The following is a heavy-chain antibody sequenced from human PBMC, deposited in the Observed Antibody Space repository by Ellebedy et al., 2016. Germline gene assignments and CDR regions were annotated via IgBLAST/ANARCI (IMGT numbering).Heavy chain of an antibody. CDR3: ARGHWGGYLDY. D-gene: IGHD5-18*01. J-gene: IGHJ4*02. V-gene: IGHV4-59*01. Sequence: SETLSLXXTVSGGSISSYYWSWIRQPPGKGLEWIGYIYYSGSTNYNPSLKSRVTISVDTSKNQFSLKLSSVTAADTAVYYCARGHWGGYLDYWGQGTLVTVSS. CDR2: IYYSGST. CDR1: GGSISSYY.